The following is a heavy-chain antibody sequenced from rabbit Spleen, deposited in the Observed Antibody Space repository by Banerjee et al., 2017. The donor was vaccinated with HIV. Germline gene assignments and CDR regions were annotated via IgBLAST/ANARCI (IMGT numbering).Heavy chain of an antibody. CDR1: GFSFNYYYY. CDR2: VYTDTSGT. D-gene: IGHD8-1*01. Sequence: QSLEESGGDLVKPGASLTLTCTASGFSFNYYYYMCWVRQAPGKGLEWIGCVYTDTSGTWYASWAKGRFTISRTSSTTVTLQMTSLTAADTATYFCARDTGSSFSSYGMDLWGQGTLVTVS. J-gene: IGHJ6*01. CDR3: ARDTGSSFSSYGMDL. V-gene: IGHV1S40*01.